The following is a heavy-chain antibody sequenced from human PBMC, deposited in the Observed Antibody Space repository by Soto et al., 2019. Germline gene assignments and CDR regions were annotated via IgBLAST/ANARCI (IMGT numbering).Heavy chain of an antibody. CDR2: ISYDGGNK. CDR1: GFTFSSYA. Sequence: PGGSLRLSCAASGFTFSSYAMSWVRQAPGKGLEWVAVISYDGGNKYYADSVKGRFTISRDNSKNTLYLQMNSLRAEDTAMYYCAKDTYYHDSSGYYIFDCWGQGTLVTVSS. V-gene: IGHV3-30*18. J-gene: IGHJ4*02. CDR3: AKDTYYHDSSGYYIFDC. D-gene: IGHD3-22*01.